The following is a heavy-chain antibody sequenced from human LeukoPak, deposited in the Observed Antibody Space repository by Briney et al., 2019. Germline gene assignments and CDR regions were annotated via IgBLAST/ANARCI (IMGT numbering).Heavy chain of an antibody. V-gene: IGHV4-59*03. CDR3: AKMFYYDTSGYYGP. J-gene: IGHJ5*02. D-gene: IGHD3-22*01. Sequence: SETLSLTCTVSGGSISTYYWSWIRQPPGKGLEWIGYIYYSGSTNYNPSLRSRVTISVDTSKNQFSLKLSSVTAADTAVYYCAKMFYYDTSGYYGPWGQGTLVTVSS. CDR2: IYYSGST. CDR1: GGSISTYY.